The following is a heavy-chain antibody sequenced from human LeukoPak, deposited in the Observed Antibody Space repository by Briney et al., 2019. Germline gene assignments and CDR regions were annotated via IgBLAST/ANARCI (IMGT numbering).Heavy chain of an antibody. CDR2: ISSSSSYI. J-gene: IGHJ5*02. Sequence: SRGSLRLSCAASGFTFSSYSMNWVRQAPGKGLEWVSSISSSSSYIYYADSVKGRFTISRDNAKNSLYLQMNSLRAEDTAVYYCARDTLRYCSSTSCSVDPWGQGTLVTVSS. D-gene: IGHD2-2*01. V-gene: IGHV3-21*01. CDR3: ARDTLRYCSSTSCSVDP. CDR1: GFTFSSYS.